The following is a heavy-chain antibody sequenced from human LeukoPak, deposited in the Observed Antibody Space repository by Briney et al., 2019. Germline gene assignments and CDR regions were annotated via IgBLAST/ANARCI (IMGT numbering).Heavy chain of an antibody. J-gene: IGHJ4*02. CDR3: ARYTPSYRSGWYPEN. CDR2: ISAYNGNT. CDR1: GYTFTSYG. Sequence: ASVKVSCKASGYTFTSYGISWVRQAPGQGLEWMGWISAYNGNTNYAQKLQGRVTMTTDTSTSTAYMELRSLRSDDTAVYYCARYTPSYRSGWYPENWGQGTLVTVSS. V-gene: IGHV1-18*01. D-gene: IGHD6-19*01.